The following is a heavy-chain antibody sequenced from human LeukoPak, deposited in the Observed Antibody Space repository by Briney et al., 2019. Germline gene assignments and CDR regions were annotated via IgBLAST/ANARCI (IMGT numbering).Heavy chain of an antibody. CDR1: GGTFSSYA. Sequence: SVKVSCKASGGTFSSYAISWVRQAPGPGLEWMGGIIPIFGTANYAQKFQGRVTITTDESTSTAYTELSSLRSEDTAVYYCARGRALAAAGNAYYYYYMDVWGKGTTVTVSS. D-gene: IGHD6-13*01. J-gene: IGHJ6*03. CDR2: IIPIFGTA. CDR3: ARGRALAAAGNAYYYYYMDV. V-gene: IGHV1-69*05.